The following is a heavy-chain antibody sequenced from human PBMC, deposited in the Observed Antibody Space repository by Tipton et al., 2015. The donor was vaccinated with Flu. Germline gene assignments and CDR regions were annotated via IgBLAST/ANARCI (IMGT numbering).Heavy chain of an antibody. CDR1: GFTFSSYA. CDR2: ISGSGGST. D-gene: IGHD5-18*01. V-gene: IGHV3-23*01. J-gene: IGHJ4*02. CDR3: AKDRGYSYGPTPGNY. Sequence: SGFTFSSYAMSWVRQAPGKGLEWVSAISGSGGSTYYADSVKGRFTISRDNSKNTLYLQMNSLRAEDTAVYYCAKDRGYSYGPTPGNYWGQGTLVTVSS.